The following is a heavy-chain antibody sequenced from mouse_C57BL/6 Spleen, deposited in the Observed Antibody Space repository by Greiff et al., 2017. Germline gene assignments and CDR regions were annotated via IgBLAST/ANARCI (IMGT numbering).Heavy chain of an antibody. V-gene: IGHV1-50*01. CDR2: IDPSDSYT. CDR3: AVGLRQSFAY. D-gene: IGHD4-1*01. J-gene: IGHJ3*01. Sequence: QVQLQQPGAELVKPGASVKLSCKASGYTFTSYWMQWVKQRPGQGLEWLGEIDPSDSYTNYNQKFKGKATMTVDTASSTAYMQLSSLTSEDSAVYYYAVGLRQSFAYWGQGTLVTVSA. CDR1: GYTFTSYW.